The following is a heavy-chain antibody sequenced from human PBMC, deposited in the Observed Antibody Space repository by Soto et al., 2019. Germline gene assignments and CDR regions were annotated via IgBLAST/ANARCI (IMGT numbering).Heavy chain of an antibody. D-gene: IGHD2-2*01. CDR1: SAPVSSSTYT. V-gene: IGHV4-39*01. J-gene: IGHJ6*02. CDR2: IYYSGST. Sequence: QLQLQESGPGLVKPSETLSLTCTVSSAPVSSSTYTWGWIRQPPGKGLEWIGSIYYSGSTYYNPSLNGRVTVSVDTSNNQFSLKVTSVTAADTAVYYCARLHGYCISSSCHGHYAMDVWGQGTTVPVSS. CDR3: ARLHGYCISSSCHGHYAMDV.